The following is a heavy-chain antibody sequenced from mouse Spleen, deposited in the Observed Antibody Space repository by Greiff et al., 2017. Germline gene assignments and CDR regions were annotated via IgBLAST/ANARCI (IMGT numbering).Heavy chain of an antibody. CDR2: INPNNGGT. D-gene: IGHD1-1*01. CDR1: GYTFTDYN. Sequence: VQLKESGPELVKPGASVKMSCKASGYTFTDYNMHWVKQSHGKSLEWIGYINPNNGGTSYNQKFKGKATLTVNKSSSTAYMELRSLTSEDSAVYYCARTTTVVADYFDYWGQGTTLTVSS. V-gene: IGHV1-22*01. CDR3: ARTTTVVADYFDY. J-gene: IGHJ2*01.